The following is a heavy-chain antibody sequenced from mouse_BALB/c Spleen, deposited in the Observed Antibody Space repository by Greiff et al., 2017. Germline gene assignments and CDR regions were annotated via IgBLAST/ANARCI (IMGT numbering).Heavy chain of an antibody. CDR3: ARRNYGSRVDYFDY. V-gene: IGHV5-12-1*01. J-gene: IGHJ2*01. CDR1: GFAFSSYD. Sequence: EVMLVESGGGLVKPGGSLKLSCAASGFAFSSYDMSWVRQTPEKRLEWVAYISSGGGSTYYPDTVKGRFTISRDNAKNTLYLQMSSLKSEDTAMYYCARRNYGSRVDYFDYWGQGTTLTVSS. CDR2: ISSGGGST. D-gene: IGHD1-1*01.